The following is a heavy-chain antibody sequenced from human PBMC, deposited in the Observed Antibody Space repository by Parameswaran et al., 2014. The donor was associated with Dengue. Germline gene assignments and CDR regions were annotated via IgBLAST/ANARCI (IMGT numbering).Heavy chain of an antibody. Sequence: VRQAPGKGLEWIGSIYYSGSTYYNPSLKSRVTISVDTSKNQFSLKLSSVTAADTAVYYCARQWGRGYYGPDWFDPWGQGTLVTVSS. D-gene: IGHD3-10*01. J-gene: IGHJ5*02. CDR2: IYYSGST. CDR3: ARQWGRGYYGPDWFDP. V-gene: IGHV4-39*01.